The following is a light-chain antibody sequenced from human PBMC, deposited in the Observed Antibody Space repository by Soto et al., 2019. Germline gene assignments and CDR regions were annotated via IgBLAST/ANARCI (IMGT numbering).Light chain of an antibody. CDR2: GVS. V-gene: IGKV1-5*01. CDR3: QQFYKGWT. Sequence: DIQMTQSPSTLSASVGDRVTITCRASQSAGRSLAWYQQQPGKAPKLLIYGVSTLESGVPSRFSGFGSGTEFTLSISSLQPGDFGTYYCQQFYKGWTFGQGTRV. CDR1: QSAGRS. J-gene: IGKJ1*01.